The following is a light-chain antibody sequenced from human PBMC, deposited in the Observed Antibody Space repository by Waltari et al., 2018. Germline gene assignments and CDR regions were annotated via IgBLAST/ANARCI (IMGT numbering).Light chain of an antibody. CDR3: QVWDNYSDHWV. V-gene: IGLV3-21*04. CDR1: NIGTRS. CDR2: YDN. Sequence: SYVLTQPPSLSVAPGKTARITCGGNNIGTRSVHWCQQKAGQAPVVVLSYDNDRPSGIPERFSASNSGNMATLTISRVEAGDEADYYCQVWDNYSDHWVFGGGTKLTVL. J-gene: IGLJ3*02.